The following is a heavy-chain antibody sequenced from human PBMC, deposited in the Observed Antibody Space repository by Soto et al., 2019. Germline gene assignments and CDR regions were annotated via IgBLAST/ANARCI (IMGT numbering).Heavy chain of an antibody. CDR3: ARDVSRSDYDYVWGSYRSYTFDY. CDR1: GHTFTSYY. D-gene: IGHD3-16*02. CDR2: INPSGGST. V-gene: IGHV1-46*01. Sequence: EASVKVSCKASGHTFTSYYMHWVRQAPGQGLEWMGIINPSGGSTSYAQKFQGRVTMTRDTSTSTVYMELSSLRSEDTAVYYCARDVSRSDYDYVWGSYRSYTFDYWGQGTLVTVSS. J-gene: IGHJ4*02.